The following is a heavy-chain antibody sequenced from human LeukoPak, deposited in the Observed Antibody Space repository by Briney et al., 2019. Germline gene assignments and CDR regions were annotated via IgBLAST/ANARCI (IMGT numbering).Heavy chain of an antibody. J-gene: IGHJ4*02. CDR2: INSDGSSP. CDR1: GFTFSNYW. D-gene: IGHD5-24*01. CDR3: ARVENSRRDGWVDS. Sequence: GGSLRLSCAASGFTFSNYWMHWVRQGPGKGLVWVSRINSDGSSPNYAGSVKGRFTISRDNTKNTLYLQMNSLRAEDTAVYYCARVENSRRDGWVDSWGQGTLVTVSS. V-gene: IGHV3-74*01.